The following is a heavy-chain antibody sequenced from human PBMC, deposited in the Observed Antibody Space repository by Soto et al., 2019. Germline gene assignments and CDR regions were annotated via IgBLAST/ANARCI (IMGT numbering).Heavy chain of an antibody. D-gene: IGHD5-18*01. Sequence: GGSLRLSCAASGFTFSNAWMSWVRQAPGKGLEWVGRIKSKTDGGTTDYAAPVKGRFTISRDDSKTTWYLQMKSLKTEDTAVYYCTTLLSPRRGYSYGDLVNFDYWGQGTLVTVSS. CDR3: TTLLSPRRGYSYGDLVNFDY. CDR2: IKSKTDGGTT. V-gene: IGHV3-15*01. CDR1: GFTFSNAW. J-gene: IGHJ4*02.